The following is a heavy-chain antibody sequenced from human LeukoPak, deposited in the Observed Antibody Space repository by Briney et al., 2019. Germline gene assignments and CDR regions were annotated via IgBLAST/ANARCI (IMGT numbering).Heavy chain of an antibody. J-gene: IGHJ6*02. V-gene: IGHV4-59*08. D-gene: IGHD4-17*01. CDR2: IYYSVST. CDR3: ARLPHGYGDYNYGMDV. Sequence: SETLSLTCTVSGGSISSYYWSWIRQPPGKGLEWIGYIYYSVSTNYNPSLKSRVTISVDTSKNQFSLKLSSVTAADTAVYYCARLPHGYGDYNYGMDVWGQGTTVTVSS. CDR1: GGSISSYY.